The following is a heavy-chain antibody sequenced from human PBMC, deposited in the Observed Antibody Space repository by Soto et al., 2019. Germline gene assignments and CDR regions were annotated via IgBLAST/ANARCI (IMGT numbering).Heavy chain of an antibody. Sequence: GGSLRLSCVASGFTFRSYSMHWFRQAPGKGLEWVSYIRSGPNTIYYADSVKGRFTVSRDNAKNSLYLQMNSLRAEDTAVYYCAVLGYCTNGVCSPDYYMDVWGKGTTVTVSS. CDR1: GFTFRSYS. D-gene: IGHD2-8*01. V-gene: IGHV3-48*01. J-gene: IGHJ6*03. CDR3: AVLGYCTNGVCSPDYYMDV. CDR2: IRSGPNTI.